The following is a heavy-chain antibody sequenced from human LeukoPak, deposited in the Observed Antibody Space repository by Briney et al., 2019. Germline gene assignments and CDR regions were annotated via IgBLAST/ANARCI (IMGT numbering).Heavy chain of an antibody. V-gene: IGHV3-11*01. J-gene: IGHJ4*02. Sequence: GGSLRLSCAASGFTFSDYYMSWIRQAPGKGLEWVSYISSSGSTIYYADSVKGRFTISRDNAKNSLYLQMNSLRAEDTAVYYCAKARITMVRGLDYWGQGTLVTVSS. D-gene: IGHD3-10*01. CDR2: ISSSGSTI. CDR1: GFTFSDYY. CDR3: AKARITMVRGLDY.